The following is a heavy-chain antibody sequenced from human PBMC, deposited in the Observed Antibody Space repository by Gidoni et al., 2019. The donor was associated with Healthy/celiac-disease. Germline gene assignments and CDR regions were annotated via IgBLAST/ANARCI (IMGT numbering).Heavy chain of an antibody. CDR2: ISYDGSNK. Sequence: QVQLVESGGGVVQPVRSLSLSCQASGFTFRSYGMHWVRQAPGKGLEWVAVISYDGSNKYYADSVKGRFTISRDNSKNTLYLQMNSLRAEDTAVYYCAKDLGWNQYYFDYWGQGTLVTVSS. CDR1: GFTFRSYG. V-gene: IGHV3-30*18. D-gene: IGHD1-1*01. CDR3: AKDLGWNQYYFDY. J-gene: IGHJ4*02.